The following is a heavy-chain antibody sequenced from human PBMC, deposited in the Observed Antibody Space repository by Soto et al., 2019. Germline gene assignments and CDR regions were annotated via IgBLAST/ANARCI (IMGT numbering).Heavy chain of an antibody. D-gene: IGHD5-12*01. CDR3: ARVEMATITLDY. Sequence: PSATLSLTCAVSGGSISSGGYSWSWIRHPPGKVLEWIGYIYHSGSTYYNPSLKSRVTISVDRSKNQFSLKLSSVTAAYTAVYYCARVEMATITLDYWGQGTLVTVSS. CDR2: IYHSGST. CDR1: GGSISSGGYS. V-gene: IGHV4-30-2*01. J-gene: IGHJ4*02.